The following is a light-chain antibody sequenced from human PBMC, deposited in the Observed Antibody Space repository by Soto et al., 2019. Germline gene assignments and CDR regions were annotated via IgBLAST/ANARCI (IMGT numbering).Light chain of an antibody. CDR1: QSVSSSY. V-gene: IGKV3-20*01. CDR2: GAS. CDR3: QQYGSSPGK. J-gene: IGKJ1*01. Sequence: EIVLTHSPGTLSFSPGEIATLSFRASQSVSSSYLAWYQQKPGRAPRLLIYGASSRATGIPDRFSGSGSGTNFTLTISRLEPEDFAVYYCQQYGSSPGKFGQGTKVDIK.